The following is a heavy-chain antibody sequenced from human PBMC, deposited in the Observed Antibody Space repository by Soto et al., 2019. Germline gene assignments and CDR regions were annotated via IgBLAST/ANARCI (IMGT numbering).Heavy chain of an antibody. CDR1: GASFGNRRW. D-gene: IGHD6-19*01. J-gene: IGHJ3*01. CDR3: AYSTGWYRHDV. Sequence: QVQLQESGPGLVKPSGPLSPTCAVPGASFGNRRWWPWVRQPPGKGLEWIGDIFHSGDTNYNPSLKSRVFISVDKSQNQFSLKVSSVTAADTAVYYCAYSTGWYRHDVWGQGTLVTVSS. CDR2: IFHSGDT. V-gene: IGHV4-4*02.